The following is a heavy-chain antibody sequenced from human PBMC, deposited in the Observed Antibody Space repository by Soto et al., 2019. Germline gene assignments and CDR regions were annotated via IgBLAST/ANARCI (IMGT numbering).Heavy chain of an antibody. CDR3: ARLRGSSAAPDY. D-gene: IGHD6-13*01. V-gene: IGHV5-10-1*01. Sequence: LGESLKISCKGSGYSFTSYWISWVRQMPGKGLEWMGRIDPSDSYTNYSPSFQGHVTISADKSISTAYLQWSSLKASDTAMYYCARLRGSSAAPDYWGQGTLVTVSS. CDR2: IDPSDSYT. J-gene: IGHJ4*02. CDR1: GYSFTSYW.